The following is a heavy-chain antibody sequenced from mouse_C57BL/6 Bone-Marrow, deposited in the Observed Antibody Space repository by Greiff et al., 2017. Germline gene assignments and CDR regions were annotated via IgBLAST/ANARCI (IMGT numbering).Heavy chain of an antibody. D-gene: IGHD1-1*01. CDR3: ARSGYYGSSPAFDV. Sequence: EVQLQESGPELVKPGASVKIPCKASGYTFTDYNMDWVKQSHGKSLEWIGDINPNNGGTIYNQKFKGKATLTVDKSSSTAYMELRSLTSEDTAVYYCARSGYYGSSPAFDVWGTGTTVTVSS. V-gene: IGHV1-18*01. CDR1: GYTFTDYN. CDR2: INPNNGGT. J-gene: IGHJ1*03.